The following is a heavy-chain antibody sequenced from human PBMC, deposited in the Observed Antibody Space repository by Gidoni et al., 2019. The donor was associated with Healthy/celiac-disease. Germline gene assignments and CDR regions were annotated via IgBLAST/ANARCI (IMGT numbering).Heavy chain of an antibody. CDR1: GGSVSSGSYY. CDR3: ARKVVTAIVDNWFDP. D-gene: IGHD2-21*02. Sequence: QVQLQESGPGLVQPSETLSLTCTVSGGSVSSGSYYWSWIRQPPGKGLEWIGYIYYSGSTNYNPSLKSRVTISVDTSKNQFSLKLSSVTAADTAVYYCARKVVTAIVDNWFDPWGQGTLVTVSS. CDR2: IYYSGST. J-gene: IGHJ5*02. V-gene: IGHV4-61*01.